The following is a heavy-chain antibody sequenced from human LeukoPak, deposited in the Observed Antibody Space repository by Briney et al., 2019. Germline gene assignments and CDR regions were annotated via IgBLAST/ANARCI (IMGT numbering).Heavy chain of an antibody. D-gene: IGHD4-23*01. V-gene: IGHV1-69*04. CDR3: ASLSTVVTTPFDY. CDR2: IIPILGIA. J-gene: IGHJ4*02. CDR1: GGTFTSYA. Sequence: SVKVSCKASGGTFTSYAISWVRQAPGQGREWMGRIIPILGIANYAQKFQGRVTITADKSTSTAYMELSSLRSEDTAVYSCASLSTVVTTPFDYWGQGTLVTVSS.